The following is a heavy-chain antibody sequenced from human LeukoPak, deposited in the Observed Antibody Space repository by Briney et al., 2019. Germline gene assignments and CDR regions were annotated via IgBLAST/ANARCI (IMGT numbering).Heavy chain of an antibody. CDR2: IYPGDSDT. D-gene: IGHD2-2*01. V-gene: IGHV5-51*01. CDR1: GYSFTSYW. Sequence: GESLKISCQGSGYSFTSYWIGWVRQMPGKGLEWMGIIYPGDSDTRYSPSFQGQVTISADKSISTAYLQWSSLKASDTAMYYCARQYCSSTSCSPPDIWGQGTMVTVSS. J-gene: IGHJ3*02. CDR3: ARQYCSSTSCSPPDI.